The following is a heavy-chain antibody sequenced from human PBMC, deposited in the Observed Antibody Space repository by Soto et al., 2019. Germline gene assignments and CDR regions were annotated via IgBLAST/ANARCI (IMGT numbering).Heavy chain of an antibody. CDR1: GFTLSTFG. V-gene: IGHV3-23*01. D-gene: IGHD3-9*01. J-gene: IGHJ6*02. Sequence: PGGSLRLSCAASGFTLSTFGIHWVRQAPGKGLEWVSLISGSGGSTHYADSVECRFTISRDNSKNTLYLEIDSLRAEDTAVYYCAKVVKYDVLTGYYKGPDYYGMDVWGQGTTVTVSS. CDR3: AKVVKYDVLTGYYKGPDYYGMDV. CDR2: ISGSGGST.